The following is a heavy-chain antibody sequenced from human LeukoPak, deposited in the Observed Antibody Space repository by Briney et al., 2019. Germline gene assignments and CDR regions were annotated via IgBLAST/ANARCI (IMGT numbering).Heavy chain of an antibody. J-gene: IGHJ3*02. V-gene: IGHV4-4*07. Sequence: SETLSLKCSVSGGSISGYYWTWIRKPAGKELERIGRVYTSGSTHYNPSLKTRLTMSVDTSKNQFSLKLSSVTAADTAVYYCARLITGTTTAFDIWGQGTMVTVSS. CDR3: ARLITGTTTAFDI. CDR2: VYTSGST. D-gene: IGHD1-7*01. CDR1: GGSISGYY.